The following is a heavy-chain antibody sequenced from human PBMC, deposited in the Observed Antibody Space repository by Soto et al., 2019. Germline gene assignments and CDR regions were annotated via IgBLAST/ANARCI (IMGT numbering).Heavy chain of an antibody. D-gene: IGHD3-16*01. V-gene: IGHV4-31*03. J-gene: IGHJ5*02. Sequence: QVQLQESGPGLVKPSQTLSLTCTVSGGSIRSDGYYWSWIRHHPGKGLEWIGYIYYSGSTYYSPSLKSRVTISIDTSKNQFSLNLNSVTAADTAVYYCAGGTSKSWFDPWGQGTLVTVSS. CDR2: IYYSGST. CDR1: GGSIRSDGYY. CDR3: AGGTSKSWFDP.